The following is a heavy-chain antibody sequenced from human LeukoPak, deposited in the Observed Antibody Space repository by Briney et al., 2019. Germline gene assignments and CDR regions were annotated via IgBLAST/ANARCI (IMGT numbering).Heavy chain of an antibody. Sequence: VGSLRLSCAASGFTFSSYSMNWVRQAPGKGLEWVSSISSSSSYIYYADSVKGRFTISRDNAKNTLYLQMNSLRAEDTAVYYCARDLRTPSDTNIAIDYWGQGTLVTVSS. D-gene: IGHD4-23*01. J-gene: IGHJ4*02. CDR1: GFTFSSYS. CDR2: ISSSSSYI. CDR3: ARDLRTPSDTNIAIDY. V-gene: IGHV3-21*01.